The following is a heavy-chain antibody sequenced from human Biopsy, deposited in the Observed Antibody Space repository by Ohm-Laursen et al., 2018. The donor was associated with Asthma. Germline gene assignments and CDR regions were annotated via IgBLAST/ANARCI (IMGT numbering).Heavy chain of an antibody. CDR3: AGTFHFWSPYHAEHYQL. CDR2: INGKSNSI. Sequence: GSLRLSCTAPGFTFSDYYMSWIRQAPGKGLEWISYINGKSNSIEYADSVKGRFTISRDNAKNSLYLQMNSLRAEDTAVYYCAGTFHFWSPYHAEHYQLWGQGTLVTVSS. CDR1: GFTFSDYY. V-gene: IGHV3-11*04. D-gene: IGHD3-3*02. J-gene: IGHJ1*01.